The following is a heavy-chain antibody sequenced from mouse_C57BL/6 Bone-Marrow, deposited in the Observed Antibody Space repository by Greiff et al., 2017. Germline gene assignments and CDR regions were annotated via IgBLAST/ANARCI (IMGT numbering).Heavy chain of an antibody. Sequence: VKLQESGAELVKPGASVKISCKASGYAFSSYWMNWVKQRPGKGLEWIGQIYPGDGDTNYNGKFKGKATLTADKSSSTAYMQLSSLTSEDSAVYFCASEGTYSNYLFAYWGQGTLVTVSA. CDR1: GYAFSSYW. J-gene: IGHJ3*01. CDR2: IYPGDGDT. CDR3: ASEGTYSNYLFAY. D-gene: IGHD2-5*01. V-gene: IGHV1-80*01.